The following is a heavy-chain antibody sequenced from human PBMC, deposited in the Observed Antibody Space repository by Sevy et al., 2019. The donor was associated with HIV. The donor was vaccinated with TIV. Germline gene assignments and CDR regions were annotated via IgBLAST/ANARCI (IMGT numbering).Heavy chain of an antibody. D-gene: IGHD6-13*01. Sequence: ASVKVSCKASGYTFTSYGISWVRQAPGQGLEWMGWISAYNGNTNYAQKLQGRVTMTTDTSTSTAYMELRSLRSDDTAVYYCARVHTSWYRPGDFDYWGQRTLVTVSS. CDR2: ISAYNGNT. CDR1: GYTFTSYG. CDR3: ARVHTSWYRPGDFDY. V-gene: IGHV1-18*01. J-gene: IGHJ4*02.